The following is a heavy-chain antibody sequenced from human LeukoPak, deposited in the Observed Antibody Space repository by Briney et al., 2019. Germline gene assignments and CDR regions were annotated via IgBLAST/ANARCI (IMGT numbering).Heavy chain of an antibody. J-gene: IGHJ6*04. CDR2: ISSSSSYI. Sequence: GGSLRLFCAASGFTFSSYSMNWVRQAPGKGLEWVSSISSSSSYIYYADSVKGRFTISRDNAKNSLYLQMNSLRAEDTAVYYCARSYSSGWYVADVWGKGTTVTVSS. D-gene: IGHD6-19*01. V-gene: IGHV3-21*01. CDR3: ARSYSSGWYVADV. CDR1: GFTFSSYS.